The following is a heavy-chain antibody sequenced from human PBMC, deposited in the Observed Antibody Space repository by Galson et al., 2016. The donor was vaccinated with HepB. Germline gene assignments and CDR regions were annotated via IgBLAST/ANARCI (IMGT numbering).Heavy chain of an antibody. CDR1: GFTFSNYW. CDR3: ARELEYRRYYYYYGMDV. D-gene: IGHD2/OR15-2a*01. Sequence: SLRLSCAASGFTFSNYWMHWVRQPPGKGLMWVSRIFADGSREGYADSVKGRFTISRDNTKNTLFPQMNSLGAEDTAVYYCARELEYRRYYYYYGMDVWGQGTQVTVSS. J-gene: IGHJ6*02. CDR2: IFADGSRE. V-gene: IGHV3-74*01.